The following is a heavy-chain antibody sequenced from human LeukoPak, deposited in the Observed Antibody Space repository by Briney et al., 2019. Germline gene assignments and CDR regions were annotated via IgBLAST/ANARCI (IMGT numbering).Heavy chain of an antibody. Sequence: ASVKVSCKASGYTFTSYGISWVRQAPGQGLEWMGWISAYNGKTNYAQKLQGRVTMTTDTSTSTAYMELRSLRADDTAVYYCARDFGYCSSTSCRYYYYYGMDVWGQGTTVTVSS. CDR1: GYTFTSYG. V-gene: IGHV1-18*01. CDR2: ISAYNGKT. J-gene: IGHJ6*02. CDR3: ARDFGYCSSTSCRYYYYYGMDV. D-gene: IGHD2-2*03.